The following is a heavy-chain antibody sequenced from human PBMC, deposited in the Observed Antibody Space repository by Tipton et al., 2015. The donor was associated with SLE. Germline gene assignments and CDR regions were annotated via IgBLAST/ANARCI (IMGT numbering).Heavy chain of an antibody. CDR2: IYYSGYT. V-gene: IGHV4-59*01. J-gene: IGHJ2*01. D-gene: IGHD6-13*01. CDR3: ARNVYSSSHFDL. Sequence: TLSLTCNVSGGSIGSFYWSWIRQPPGKGLEWVGYIYYSGYTNYNPSLKSRVTIAVDTSKIQFSLKLSSVTAADTAVYYCARNVYSSSHFDLWGRGTLVTVSS. CDR1: GGSIGSFY.